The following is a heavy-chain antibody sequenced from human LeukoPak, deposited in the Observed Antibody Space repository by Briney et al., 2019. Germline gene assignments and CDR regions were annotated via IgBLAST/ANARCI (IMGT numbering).Heavy chain of an antibody. CDR1: GFTVSSNC. J-gene: IGHJ4*02. D-gene: IGHD3-22*01. V-gene: IGHV3-53*04. Sequence: GGSLRLSCAASGFTVSSNCMSWVRQAPGKGLEWVSVIYSGGSTYYADSVKGRFTISRHNSKNTLYLQMNSLRAEDTAVYYCARGSSGYSFDYWGQGTLVTVSS. CDR3: ARGSSGYSFDY. CDR2: IYSGGST.